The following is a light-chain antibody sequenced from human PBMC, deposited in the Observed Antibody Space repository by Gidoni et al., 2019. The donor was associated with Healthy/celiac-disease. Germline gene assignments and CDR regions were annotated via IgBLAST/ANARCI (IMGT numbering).Light chain of an antibody. Sequence: QSVLTQPPSVSEAPGQRVTTSCTGSSSNIGAGYDVHWYQQLPGTAPKLLIYGNSNRPSGVPDRFSGSKSGTSASLAITGLQAEDEADYYCQSYDSSLSGVVFGGGTKLTVL. CDR2: GNS. CDR1: SSNIGAGYD. CDR3: QSYDSSLSGVV. V-gene: IGLV1-40*01. J-gene: IGLJ2*01.